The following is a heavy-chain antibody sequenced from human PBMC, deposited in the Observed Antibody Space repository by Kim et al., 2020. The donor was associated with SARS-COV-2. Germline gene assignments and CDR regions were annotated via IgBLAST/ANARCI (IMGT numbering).Heavy chain of an antibody. V-gene: IGHV4-34*01. J-gene: IGHJ2*01. D-gene: IGHD1-26*01. CDR3: SRGASGDRRYFDL. Sequence: SETLSLTCAVSGESFSGYYWTWIRQSPGKGLEWIGEIHERGRTNYHPALKSRLTISMDTSNNQFSLKLRSLTAADTAVYYCSRGASGDRRYFDLWRPGTLVSVSS. CDR1: GESFSGYY. CDR2: IHERGRT.